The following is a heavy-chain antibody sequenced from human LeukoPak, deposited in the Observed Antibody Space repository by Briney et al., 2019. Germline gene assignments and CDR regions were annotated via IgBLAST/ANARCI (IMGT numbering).Heavy chain of an antibody. CDR3: ARDGGILYSSAWNDY. Sequence: GGSLRLSCAASGFTFSSYEMNWVRQAPGKGLEWVSYISSSANTIYYADSVKGRFTISRDNAKNTLHLQMNSLRAEDTAVYYCARDGGILYSSAWNDYWGQGTLVTVSS. CDR2: ISSSANTI. V-gene: IGHV3-48*03. J-gene: IGHJ4*02. D-gene: IGHD6-25*01. CDR1: GFTFSSYE.